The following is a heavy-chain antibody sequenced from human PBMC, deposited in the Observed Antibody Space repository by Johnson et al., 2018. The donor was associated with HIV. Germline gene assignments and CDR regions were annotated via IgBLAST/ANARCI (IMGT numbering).Heavy chain of an antibody. J-gene: IGHJ3*02. CDR1: GFTFSNAW. V-gene: IGHV3-15*01. CDR3: TGGRDLRAFDI. Sequence: VQLVESGGGLVKPGGSLRVSCAASGFTFSNAWMNWVRQAPGKGLEWVGRIKTKTEGGTTEYAASVKGRFTISRDDSQNIAYLQMNSLKTEDTAMYYCTGGRDLRAFDIWGQGTMVTVSS. D-gene: IGHD2-21*02. CDR2: IKTKTEGGTT.